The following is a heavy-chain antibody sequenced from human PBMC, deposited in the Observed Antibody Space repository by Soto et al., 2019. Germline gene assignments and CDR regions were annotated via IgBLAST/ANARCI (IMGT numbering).Heavy chain of an antibody. CDR1: GGSIGSGGYY. V-gene: IGHV4-31*03. CDR2: IYYSGST. CDR3: VRMQAVITLYYYYYYMDV. D-gene: IGHD3-22*01. J-gene: IGHJ6*03. Sequence: PSETLSLTCTVSGGSIGSGGYYWSGIRQHPGKGLEWIGYIYYSGSTYYNPSLKSRVTISVDTSENQFSLKLSSVTAADTAVYYCVRMQAVITLYYYYYYMDVWGKGTTVTGSS.